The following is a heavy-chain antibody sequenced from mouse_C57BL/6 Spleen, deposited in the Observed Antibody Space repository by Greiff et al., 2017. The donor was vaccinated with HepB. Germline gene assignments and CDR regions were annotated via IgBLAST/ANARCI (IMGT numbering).Heavy chain of an antibody. CDR1: GYTFTSYW. D-gene: IGHD1-1*01. V-gene: IGHV1-55*01. Sequence: VQLQQSGAELVKPGASVKMSCKASGYTFTSYWITWVKQRPGQGLEWIGDIYPGSGSTNYNEKFKSKATLTVDTSSSTAYMQLSSLTSEDSAVYDSAKGGTTGPAWFAYWGQGTLVTVSA. CDR3: AKGGTTGPAWFAY. J-gene: IGHJ3*01. CDR2: IYPGSGST.